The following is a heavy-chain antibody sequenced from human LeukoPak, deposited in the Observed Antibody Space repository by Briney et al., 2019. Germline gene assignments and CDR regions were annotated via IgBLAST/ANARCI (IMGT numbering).Heavy chain of an antibody. CDR3: TKNQILDDTGSWYAY. Sequence: PGGSLRLSCGASGFTFRTYAMSWVRQAPGKGLEWVSGISDGGSRTFYAESVKGRFTVSRDNSKNTLYLRMNSLRAEDTAIYYCTKNQILDDTGSWYAYWGQGTLVTVSS. CDR2: ISDGGSRT. D-gene: IGHD6-13*01. J-gene: IGHJ4*02. V-gene: IGHV3-23*01. CDR1: GFTFRTYA.